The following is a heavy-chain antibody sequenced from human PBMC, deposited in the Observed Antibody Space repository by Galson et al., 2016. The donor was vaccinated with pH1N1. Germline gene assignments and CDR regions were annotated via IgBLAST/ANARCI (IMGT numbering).Heavy chain of an antibody. Sequence: LRLSCAASGFTFDDYAMHWVRQAPGKGLEWVSGISWNSGSIGYADSVKGRFTISRDNAKNSLYLRMNSLRAEDTAVYYCARSVGSGSAYWGQGTLVTVSS. CDR1: GFTFDDYA. D-gene: IGHD3-10*01. J-gene: IGHJ4*02. V-gene: IGHV3-9*01. CDR2: ISWNSGSI. CDR3: ARSVGSGSAY.